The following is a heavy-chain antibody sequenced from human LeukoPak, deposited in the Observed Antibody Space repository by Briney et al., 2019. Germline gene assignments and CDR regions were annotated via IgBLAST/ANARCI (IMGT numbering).Heavy chain of an antibody. CDR2: MNEYGSEV. Sequence: GGSLRLSCVASGFSFSGFSMSWVRQAPGKGLEWVAKMNEYGSEVFYVDSVKGRFTISRDNAKKSLYLQMNSLRAEDTAVYYCARDLGQYYDTSDNWFDPWGQGTLVTVSS. CDR1: GFSFSGFS. J-gene: IGHJ5*02. D-gene: IGHD3-22*01. CDR3: ARDLGQYYDTSDNWFDP. V-gene: IGHV3-7*01.